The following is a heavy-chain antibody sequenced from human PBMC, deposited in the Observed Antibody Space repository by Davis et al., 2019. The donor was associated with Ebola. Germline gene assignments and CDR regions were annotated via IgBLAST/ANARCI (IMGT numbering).Heavy chain of an antibody. CDR1: WVSLSSNSAA. Sequence: QTPSLPRSISWVSLSSNSAAWSRIRQSPSRGLEWLGRTYYRPKWYNNYAVSVKSRITINPDTSKNQFSLQLNSVTPEDTAVYYCVRDLGGRFDYWGQGTQVTVSS. CDR2: TYYRPKWYN. J-gene: IGHJ4*02. CDR3: VRDLGGRFDY. V-gene: IGHV6-1*01.